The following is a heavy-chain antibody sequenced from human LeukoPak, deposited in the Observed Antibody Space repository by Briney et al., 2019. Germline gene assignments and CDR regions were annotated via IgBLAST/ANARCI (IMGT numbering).Heavy chain of an antibody. J-gene: IGHJ4*02. CDR2: INPSGGST. Sequence: ASVKVSCKASGYTFTSCYMHWVRQAPGQGLEWMGIINPSGGSTSYAQKFQGRVTMTRDTSTSTVYMELSSLRSEDTAVYYCAYQSTVTSSFDYWGQGTPVTVSS. V-gene: IGHV1-46*01. D-gene: IGHD4-17*01. CDR3: AYQSTVTSSFDY. CDR1: GYTFTSCY.